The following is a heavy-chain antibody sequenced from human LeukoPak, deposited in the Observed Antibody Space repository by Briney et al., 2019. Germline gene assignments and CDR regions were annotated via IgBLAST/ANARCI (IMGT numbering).Heavy chain of an antibody. V-gene: IGHV3-48*02. Sequence: GGSLRLSCAASGFTFSSYSMNWVRQAPGKGLEWVSFIISSNTTVYYADSVKGRFTISRDNAKNSLSLQMNSLRDEDTAVYYCAKDSNFGSGWFYDYWGQGILVTVSS. CDR1: GFTFSSYS. J-gene: IGHJ4*02. D-gene: IGHD6-19*01. CDR3: AKDSNFGSGWFYDY. CDR2: IISSNTTV.